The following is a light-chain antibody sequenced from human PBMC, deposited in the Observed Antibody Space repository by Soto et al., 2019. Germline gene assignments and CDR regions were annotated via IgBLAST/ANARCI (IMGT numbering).Light chain of an antibody. CDR2: SNN. CDR1: SSNIGSNT. Sequence: QSVLTQPPSASGTPGQRVTISCSGSSSNIGSNTVNWYQQLPGTAPKLLLYSNNQRPSGVPDRFSGSKSGTSASLAISGLQSGDEADYYCAAWDDSLNGVVFGGETKLTVL. CDR3: AAWDDSLNGVV. V-gene: IGLV1-44*01. J-gene: IGLJ2*01.